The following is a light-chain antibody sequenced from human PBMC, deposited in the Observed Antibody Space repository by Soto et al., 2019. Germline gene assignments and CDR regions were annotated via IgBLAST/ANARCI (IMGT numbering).Light chain of an antibody. J-gene: IGKJ3*01. CDR1: QSVRNSY. Sequence: ETVVSQSPATQCYSPGAIHKLYYXXRQSVRNSYLAWYQRKPGQAPRLLIYGASSRATGIPDRFSGSGSGTDFTLTISRLEPEDFSVYYCQQYATTPFTFGPGTKVDI. V-gene: IGKV3-20*01. CDR2: GAS. CDR3: QQYATTPFT.